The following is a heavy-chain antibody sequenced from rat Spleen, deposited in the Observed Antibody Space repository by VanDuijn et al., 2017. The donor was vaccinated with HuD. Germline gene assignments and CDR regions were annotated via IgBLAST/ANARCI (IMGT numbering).Heavy chain of an antibody. CDR2: ISTSGSRT. J-gene: IGHJ2*01. D-gene: IGHD1-9*01. CDR1: GFTFSNYY. Sequence: EVQLVESDGGLVQPGRSLKLSCAASGFTFSNYYMAWVRQAPKKGLEWVATISTSGSRTYYPDSVKGRFTISRDNAKSSLYLQMNSLKSEDTATYYCARQNTMGITTHYFDYWGQGVMVTVSS. CDR3: ARQNTMGITTHYFDY. V-gene: IGHV5-25*01.